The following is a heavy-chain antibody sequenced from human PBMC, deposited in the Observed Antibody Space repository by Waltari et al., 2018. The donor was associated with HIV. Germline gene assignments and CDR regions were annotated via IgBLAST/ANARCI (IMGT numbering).Heavy chain of an antibody. CDR3: ARGFDGFNFLYYYSGMDV. CDR1: GGPLRGYH. J-gene: IGHJ6*02. Sequence: QVQLNQGGDRLRKPLETLSPTCAVVGGPLRGYHGPRPRRSPGKGLEWIGEVNESGNSNYNPSLKSRVTISVDTSKRQFFLHLRSVRAADTAIYYCARGFDGFNFLYYYSGMDVWGLGTTVTVSS. V-gene: IGHV4-34*01. CDR2: VNESGNS. D-gene: IGHD1-1*01.